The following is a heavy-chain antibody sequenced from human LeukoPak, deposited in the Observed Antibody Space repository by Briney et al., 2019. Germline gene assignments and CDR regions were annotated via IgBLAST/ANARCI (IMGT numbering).Heavy chain of an antibody. V-gene: IGHV4-31*03. CDR1: GGSISSGGYY. CDR3: ARVKWGVVPAAAPNWFDP. CDR2: IYYSGST. J-gene: IGHJ5*02. Sequence: KTSETLSLTCTVSGGSISSGGYYWSWIRQHPGKGLEWIGYIYYSGSTYYNPSLKSRVTISVDTSKNQFSLKLSSVTAADTAVYYCARVKWGVVPAAAPNWFDPWGQGTLVTVSS. D-gene: IGHD2-2*01.